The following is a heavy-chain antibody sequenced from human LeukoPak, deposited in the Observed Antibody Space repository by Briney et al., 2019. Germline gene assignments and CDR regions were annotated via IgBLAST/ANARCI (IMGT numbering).Heavy chain of an antibody. V-gene: IGHV3-23*01. CDR2: ISGSGGST. Sequence: PGGSLRLSCAASGFTFSSYAMSWVRQAPGKGLEWVSAISGSGGSTYYADSVKGRFTISRDNSKNTLYLQMNSLRAEDTAVYYCAKDLALRYFDWLSAFDYWGQGTLVTVSS. CDR3: AKDLALRYFDWLSAFDY. J-gene: IGHJ4*02. D-gene: IGHD3-9*01. CDR1: GFTFSSYA.